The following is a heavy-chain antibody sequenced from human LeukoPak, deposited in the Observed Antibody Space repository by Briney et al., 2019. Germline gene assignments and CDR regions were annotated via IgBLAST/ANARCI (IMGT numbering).Heavy chain of an antibody. CDR2: IYPGDSDT. CDR1: GYSFTNYW. CDR3: ARQHCTSTSCYPLVDY. D-gene: IGHD2-2*01. V-gene: IGHV5-51*01. J-gene: IGHJ4*02. Sequence: GESLKISCKGSGYSFTNYWIGWVRQMPGKGLEWMGIIYPGDSDTTYSPSFQGQVTISAGKSISTAYLQWSSLRASDTAMYYCARQHCTSTSCYPLVDYWGQGTLVTVSS.